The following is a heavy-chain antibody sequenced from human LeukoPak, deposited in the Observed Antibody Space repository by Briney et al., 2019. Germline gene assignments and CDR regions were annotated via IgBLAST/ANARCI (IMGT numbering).Heavy chain of an antibody. J-gene: IGHJ4*02. Sequence: ASVKVSCKASGYTFTDYYMHWVRQAPGQGLDWMAWINPNSGDTNYTQNFQGRVTMTRDTSIRTVYMELSRLTSDDTAVYYCARRGSSAYPDYWGQGTLVTVSS. CDR1: GYTFTDYY. CDR3: ARRGSSAYPDY. V-gene: IGHV1-2*02. D-gene: IGHD3-22*01. CDR2: INPNSGDT.